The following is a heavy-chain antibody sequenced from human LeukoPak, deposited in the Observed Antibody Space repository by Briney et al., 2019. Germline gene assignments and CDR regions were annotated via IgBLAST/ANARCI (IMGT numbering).Heavy chain of an antibody. V-gene: IGHV3-7*01. CDR2: IKQDGSEK. J-gene: IGHJ5*02. CDR3: ARVGSSGWYWFDP. D-gene: IGHD6-19*01. Sequence: PGGSLRLSCAVSGLTFSDYWMSWVRQAPGKGLEWVANIKQDGSEKHYVDCVKGRFTISRDNAKNSLYLQMNSLRAEDTAVYYCARVGSSGWYWFDPWGQGTLVTVSS. CDR1: GLTFSDYW.